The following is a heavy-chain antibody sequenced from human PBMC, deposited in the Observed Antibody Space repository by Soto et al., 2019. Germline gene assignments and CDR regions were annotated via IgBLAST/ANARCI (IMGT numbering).Heavy chain of an antibody. CDR2: IWYDGSNK. V-gene: IGHV3-33*01. CDR3: ASPMKGIAGFFDN. D-gene: IGHD6-13*01. J-gene: IGHJ4*02. Sequence: GGSLRLSCAASGFTFSSYGMHWVRQAPGKGLEWVAVIWYDGSNKYYADSVKGRFTISRDNSKNTLYLQMNSLRAEDTAVYYWASPMKGIAGFFDNGGRGPLVTVPS. CDR1: GFTFSSYG.